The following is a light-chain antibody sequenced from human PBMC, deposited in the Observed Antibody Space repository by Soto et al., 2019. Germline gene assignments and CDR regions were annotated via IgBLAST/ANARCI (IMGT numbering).Light chain of an antibody. J-gene: IGKJ2*01. V-gene: IGKV1-33*01. CDR3: QQFQSAPYS. CDR1: QDIGTF. Sequence: DIQMTQSPSPLSASVGDRVTISCQASQDIGTFLNWYQQTSGKAPRLLIYDAAHLETGVSSRFSGSGSGIHFTFTISSLQPEDVATYYCQQFQSAPYSSGQGTKLEIK. CDR2: DAA.